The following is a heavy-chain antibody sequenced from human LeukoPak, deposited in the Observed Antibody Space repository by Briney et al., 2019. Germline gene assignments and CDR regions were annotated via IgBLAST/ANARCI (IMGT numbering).Heavy chain of an antibody. Sequence: PGGSLRLSCAASGFTFSSYAMSWVRQAPGKGLEWVSAIIANGGRTYYADSVKGRFTISRDNSKNTLYLQMNSLRAEDTAIYYCAKSLGGYYFDYWGQGTLVTVSS. CDR2: IIANGGRT. J-gene: IGHJ4*02. V-gene: IGHV3-23*01. CDR3: AKSLGGYYFDY. CDR1: GFTFSSYA. D-gene: IGHD6-25*01.